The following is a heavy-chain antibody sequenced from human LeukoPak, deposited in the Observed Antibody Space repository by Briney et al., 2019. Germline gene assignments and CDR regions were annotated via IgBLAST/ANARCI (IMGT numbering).Heavy chain of an antibody. CDR1: GYTFTSYY. Sequence: ASVKVSCKASGYTFTSYYMHWVRQAPGQGLEWMGIINPSGGSTSYAQKFQGRGTMTRDTSTSTVYMELSSLRSEDTAVYYCARGTGYCSSTSCYYYYGMDVWGQGTTVTVSS. CDR3: ARGTGYCSSTSCYYYYGMDV. V-gene: IGHV1-46*01. CDR2: INPSGGST. D-gene: IGHD2-2*03. J-gene: IGHJ6*02.